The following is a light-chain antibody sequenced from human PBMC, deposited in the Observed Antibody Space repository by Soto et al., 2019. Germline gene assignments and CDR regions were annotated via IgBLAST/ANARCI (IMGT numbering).Light chain of an antibody. V-gene: IGLV2-11*01. J-gene: IGLJ1*01. Sequence: QSVLTQPRSVSGSPGQSVSISCTGTSSDVGRYSYVSWYHQHPGKAPKLMIYDVSERPSGVPDRFSGAKSGNTASLTISGLQAEDEADYYCCSYAGTYTGVFGTGTKVTVL. CDR1: SSDVGRYSY. CDR2: DVS. CDR3: CSYAGTYTGV.